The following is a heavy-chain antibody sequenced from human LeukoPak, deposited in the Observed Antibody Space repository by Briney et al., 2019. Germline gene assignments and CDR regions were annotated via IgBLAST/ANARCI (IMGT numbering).Heavy chain of an antibody. J-gene: IGHJ4*02. D-gene: IGHD1-14*01. CDR3: ARQGSPESDY. Sequence: NPSETLSLTCAVSGGSISSSNYFWAWIRQPPGKGLEWIGSIYYSGTNYYNPSIKTRVSISIDTSKNQFSLKLISVTAANTAVYYCARQGSPESDYWGQGTLVTVSS. CDR2: IYYSGTN. V-gene: IGHV4-39*01. CDR1: GGSISSSNYF.